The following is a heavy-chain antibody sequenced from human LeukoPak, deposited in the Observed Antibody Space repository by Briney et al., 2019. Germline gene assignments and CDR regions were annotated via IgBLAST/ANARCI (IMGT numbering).Heavy chain of an antibody. Sequence: SETLSLTCAVYGGSFGGYYWGWIRQPPGKGLEWIGSLYYSGSTYYNPSLKSRVTISVDTSKNQFSLKLSSVTAADTAVYYCARGDSYDFQFDPWGQGTLVTVSS. V-gene: IGHV4-34*01. CDR2: LYYSGST. CDR1: GGSFGGYY. CDR3: ARGDSYDFQFDP. J-gene: IGHJ5*02. D-gene: IGHD3-22*01.